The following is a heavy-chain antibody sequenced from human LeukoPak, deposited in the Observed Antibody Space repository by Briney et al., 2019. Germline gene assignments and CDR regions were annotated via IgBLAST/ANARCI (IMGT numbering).Heavy chain of an antibody. Sequence: GGSLRLSCAASGFTFSSFTMNWVRQAPGKGLEWVARISGSGDITYYADSVKGRFTISRDNSRNTLYLQMSSLRAEDTAVYYCAKAPGDSSGNRYPNNWGQGTLVTVSS. CDR1: GFTFSSFT. CDR3: AKAPGDSSGNRYPNN. D-gene: IGHD3-22*01. J-gene: IGHJ4*02. V-gene: IGHV3-23*01. CDR2: ISGSGDIT.